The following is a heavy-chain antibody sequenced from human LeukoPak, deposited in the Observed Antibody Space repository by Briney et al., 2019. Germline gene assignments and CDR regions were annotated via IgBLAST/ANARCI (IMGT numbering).Heavy chain of an antibody. CDR2: VSSNTASI. J-gene: IGHJ4*02. Sequence: GGSLRLSCAASGLTFDDHAMDWVGQARGKGLEWVAGVSSNTASIAYADSAKGRFTISRDNATNSLYLQMNSLRAEDTALYYCAKDKYSSGPFYFDYWGQGTLVTVSS. V-gene: IGHV3-9*01. CDR1: GLTFDDHA. D-gene: IGHD6-19*01. CDR3: AKDKYSSGPFYFDY.